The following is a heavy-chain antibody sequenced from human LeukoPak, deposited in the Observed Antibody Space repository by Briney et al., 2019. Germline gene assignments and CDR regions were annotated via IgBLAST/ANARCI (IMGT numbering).Heavy chain of an antibody. J-gene: IGHJ3*02. V-gene: IGHV3-48*02. CDR3: ARARYSGNYYGAFDI. D-gene: IGHD1-26*01. Sequence: GGSLRLSCAASGFTFSSYAMNWVRQAPGKGLEWVSYISGSSSSIYYAGAVGGRFTISRDNAKNSLFLQMSSPRDEDTALYYCARARYSGNYYGAFDIWGQGTLVTVSS. CDR1: GFTFSSYA. CDR2: ISGSSSSI.